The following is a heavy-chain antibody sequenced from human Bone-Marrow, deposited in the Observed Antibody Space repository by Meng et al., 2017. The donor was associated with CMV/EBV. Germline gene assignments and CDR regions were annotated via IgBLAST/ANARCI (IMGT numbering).Heavy chain of an antibody. CDR3: ARQVVADAFDI. CDR2: IYPGDSDT. Sequence: GESLKIPWKGSGYSFTSYWIGWVRQMPGKGLEWMGIIYPGDSDTRYSPSFQGQVTISADKSISTAYLQWSSLKASDTAMYYCARQVVADAFDIWGQGTMVTVSS. V-gene: IGHV5-51*01. CDR1: GYSFTSYW. D-gene: IGHD2-15*01. J-gene: IGHJ3*02.